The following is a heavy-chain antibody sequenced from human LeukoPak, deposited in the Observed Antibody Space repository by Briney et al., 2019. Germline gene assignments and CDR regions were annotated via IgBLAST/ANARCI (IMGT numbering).Heavy chain of an antibody. CDR1: GFPFSAYD. Sequence: PGGSLRLSCATSGFPFSAYDMHWVRQAPGKGLEWVSAFGSAGDTYYPGAVKGRFTISRDYAKNSLFLQMNNLIAGDTAVYFCVTGALPGDNWCFDLWGRGTLVTVSS. J-gene: IGHJ2*01. V-gene: IGHV3-13*01. CDR2: FGSAGDT. CDR3: VTGALPGDNWCFDL.